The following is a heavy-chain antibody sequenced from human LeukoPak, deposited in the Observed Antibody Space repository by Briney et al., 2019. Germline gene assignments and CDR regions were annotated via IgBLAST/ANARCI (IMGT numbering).Heavy chain of an antibody. CDR2: VNHRGDT. D-gene: IGHD3-22*01. CDR3: ARHTKRWLLRHFDY. CDR1: GGSFSAYY. J-gene: IGHJ4*02. V-gene: IGHV4-34*01. Sequence: SETLSLTCAVYGGSFSAYYWSWIRQPPGKGLEWIGEVNHRGDTNYNPSLESRVTMSVDTSKNHFSLKLSSVTAADTAVYYCARHTKRWLLRHFDYWGQGTLVTVSS.